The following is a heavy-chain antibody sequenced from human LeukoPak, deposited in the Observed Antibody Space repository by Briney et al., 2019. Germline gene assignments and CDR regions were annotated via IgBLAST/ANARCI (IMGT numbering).Heavy chain of an antibody. V-gene: IGHV6-1*01. CDR2: TYYRSKWYY. Sequence: SQTLSLTCAISGDSVSSNSAAWNWIRQSPSRGLEWLGRTYYRSKWYYDYPVPMKGRVTISPDTSKNQFSLQLNSVTPEDTAVYFCARGWALDQSRAGDWYFDLWGRGTLVTVSS. J-gene: IGHJ2*01. CDR3: ARGWALDQSRAGDWYFDL. D-gene: IGHD3-9*01. CDR1: GDSVSSNSAA.